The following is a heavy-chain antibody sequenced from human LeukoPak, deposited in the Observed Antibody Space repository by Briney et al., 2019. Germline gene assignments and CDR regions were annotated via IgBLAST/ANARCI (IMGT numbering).Heavy chain of an antibody. J-gene: IGHJ6*03. Sequence: SGTLSLTCAVYGWSFSDFDCTWIRQPPGKGLEWIGEINHSGNTKYNAALKSRVTILLDTSKNQFSPKVRSVTAADTAVYYCATTRGVITLDGYHYYIDVWGKGTTVTVSS. V-gene: IGHV4-34*01. D-gene: IGHD3-10*01. CDR3: ATTRGVITLDGYHYYIDV. CDR1: GWSFSDFD. CDR2: INHSGNT.